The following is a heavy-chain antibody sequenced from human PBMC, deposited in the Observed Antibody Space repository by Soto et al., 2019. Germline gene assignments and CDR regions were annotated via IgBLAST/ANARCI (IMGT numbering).Heavy chain of an antibody. CDR3: ARDRRFLEWLPSMGFDY. J-gene: IGHJ4*02. CDR1: GGSISSGGYY. D-gene: IGHD3-3*01. Sequence: SETLSLTCTVSGGSISSGGYYWSWIRQHPGKGLEWIGYIYYSGSTYYNPSLKSRVTISVDTSKNQFSLKLSSVTAADTAVYYCARDRRFLEWLPSMGFDYWGQGTLVTVSS. V-gene: IGHV4-31*03. CDR2: IYYSGST.